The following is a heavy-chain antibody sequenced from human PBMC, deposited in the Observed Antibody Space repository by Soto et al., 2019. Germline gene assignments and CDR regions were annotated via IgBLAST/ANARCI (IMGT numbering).Heavy chain of an antibody. V-gene: IGHV3-30*18. J-gene: IGHJ3*02. CDR1: GFPFSSYG. CDR2: ISNDGNYK. D-gene: IGHD6-13*01. CDR3: AKEAYPGTVAPGRFAFDI. Sequence: GGSLRLSCAASGFPFSSYGIHWVRQAPGKGLEWVSVISNDGNYKYYAESVKGRFTISRENSKNTLYLQLNSLRAEDTAVYYCAKEAYPGTVAPGRFAFDIWGQGTVVTVSS.